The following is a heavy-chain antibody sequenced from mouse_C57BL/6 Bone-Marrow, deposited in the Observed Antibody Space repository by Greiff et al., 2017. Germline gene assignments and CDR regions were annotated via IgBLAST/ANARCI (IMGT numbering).Heavy chain of an antibody. D-gene: IGHD3-3*01. J-gene: IGHJ3*01. CDR3: ARGPSLAY. Sequence: QVQLQQSGAELARPGASVKMSCTASGYTFTSYTMPWVQQRPGQGLEWIGYINPSSGYTKYKQKFKDKATLSADKSSSTAYMRLSSLTSEDTAVYYCARGPSLAYWGQGTLVTVSA. CDR1: GYTFTSYT. CDR2: INPSSGYT. V-gene: IGHV1-4*01.